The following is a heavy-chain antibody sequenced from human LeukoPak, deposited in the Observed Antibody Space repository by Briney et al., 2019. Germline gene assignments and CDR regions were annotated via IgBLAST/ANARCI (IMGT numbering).Heavy chain of an antibody. Sequence: SETLSLTCTVSGGSINNYYWTWIRQPPGKGLEWIASIYYTGKTDYNPSLKSRVTISVDTSKNQFSLNLSSVTAADTDVYYCAKFEGLGGPRYYFDFWGQGTLVTVSS. CDR3: AKFEGLGGPRYYFDF. D-gene: IGHD3-16*01. V-gene: IGHV4-59*08. CDR1: GGSINNYY. J-gene: IGHJ4*02. CDR2: IYYTGKT.